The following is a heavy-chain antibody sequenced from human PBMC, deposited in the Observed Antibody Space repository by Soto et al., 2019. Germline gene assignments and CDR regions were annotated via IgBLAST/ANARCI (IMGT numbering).Heavy chain of an antibody. V-gene: IGHV1-69*04. CDR1: EDSLNSYS. D-gene: IGHD3-22*01. J-gene: IGHJ5*02. CDR3: ATENYDSSGLVT. CDR2: TIPMRGMS. Sequence: GASVKVSCKACEDSLNSYSINWVRQPPGPGLQWMCRTIPMRGMSNYALKFQGRVTITADKSTTTAYMELSRLETEDTSLYYCATENYDSSGLVTWGRGTLVTVSS.